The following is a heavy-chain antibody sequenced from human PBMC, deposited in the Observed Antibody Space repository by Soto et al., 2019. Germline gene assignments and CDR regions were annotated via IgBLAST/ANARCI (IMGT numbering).Heavy chain of an antibody. CDR1: GGSFSGYY. CDR3: AITAMVRDLFDY. V-gene: IGHV4-34*01. D-gene: IGHD5-18*01. Sequence: SETLSLTCAVYGGSFSGYYWSWIRQPPGKGLEWIGEINHSGSTNYNPSLKSRVTISVDTSKNQFSLKLSSVTATYTAVYYCAITAMVRDLFDYWGQGTLVTVSS. J-gene: IGHJ4*02. CDR2: INHSGST.